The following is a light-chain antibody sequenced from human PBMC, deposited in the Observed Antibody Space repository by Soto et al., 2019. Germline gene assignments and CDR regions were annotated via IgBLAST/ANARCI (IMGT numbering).Light chain of an antibody. CDR1: QSVSNN. Sequence: EILLTQSPGTLSLSPGERATLSCRASQSVSNNYLAWYQQKPGQAPRLLMHGATTRATGIPARFSGSGSGTEFTLTISSLQSEDFEVYYYQQYNNWPRTFGQGTKVDIK. V-gene: IGKV3-15*01. CDR3: QQYNNWPRT. J-gene: IGKJ1*01. CDR2: GAT.